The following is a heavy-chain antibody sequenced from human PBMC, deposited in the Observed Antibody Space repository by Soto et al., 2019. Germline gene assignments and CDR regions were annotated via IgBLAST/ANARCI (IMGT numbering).Heavy chain of an antibody. Sequence: QVQLQESGPGLVKPSETLSLTCIVSGASISGYYWSWVRQPAGKGLESIGRFYTSGSANTNYNPYLNSGVTMSVDTSKNHFSLKMTSRTAADTAVYYCVRESGGGGYCSGGSCYGMDVWGQGTTVTVSS. CDR1: GASISGYY. V-gene: IGHV4-4*07. J-gene: IGHJ6*02. CDR2: FYTSGSANT. D-gene: IGHD2-15*01. CDR3: VRESGGGGYCSGGSCYGMDV.